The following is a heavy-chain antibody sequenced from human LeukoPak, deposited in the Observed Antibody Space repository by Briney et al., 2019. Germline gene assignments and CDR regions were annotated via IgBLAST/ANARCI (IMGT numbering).Heavy chain of an antibody. V-gene: IGHV3-53*01. CDR1: GFTVSSNY. J-gene: IGHJ4*02. CDR3: ARGRGYSYGYDHFDY. CDR2: IYSGGST. D-gene: IGHD5-18*01. Sequence: GGSLRLSCAASGFTVSSNYMSWIRQAPGKGLEWVSDIYSGGSTYYADSVKGRFTISRDNSKNTLYLQMNSLRAEDTAVYYCARGRGYSYGYDHFDYWGQGTLVTVSS.